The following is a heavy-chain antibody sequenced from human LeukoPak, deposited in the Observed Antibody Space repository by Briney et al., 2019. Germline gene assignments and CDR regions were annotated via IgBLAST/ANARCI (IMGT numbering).Heavy chain of an antibody. CDR1: GFTFTSFA. D-gene: IGHD3-22*01. V-gene: IGHV1-58*02. J-gene: IGHJ4*02. Sequence: GASVKVSCKASGFTFTSFAMQWVRQARGQRLEWIGWIVVGSGNTNYAQKFQERVTITRDMSTSTAYMELSSLRSEDTAVYYCAALSIVVVNDALDIWGQGTLVTVSS. CDR3: AALSIVVVNDALDI. CDR2: IVVGSGNT.